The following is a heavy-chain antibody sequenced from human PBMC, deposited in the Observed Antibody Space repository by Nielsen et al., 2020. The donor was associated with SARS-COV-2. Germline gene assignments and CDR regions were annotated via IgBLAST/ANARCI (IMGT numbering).Heavy chain of an antibody. J-gene: IGHJ4*02. CDR2: VSSSSAYI. CDR1: GFTFSNYN. V-gene: IGHV3-21*01. Sequence: GESLKISCAASGFTFSNYNMNWVRQAPGKGLEWVASVSSSSAYIFYADSVKGRFTVSRDNARDSLSLQMNSLRPEDTAVYYCAKDPSDGYSSSWYFDYWGQGTLVTVSS. CDR3: AKDPSDGYSSSWYFDY. D-gene: IGHD6-13*01.